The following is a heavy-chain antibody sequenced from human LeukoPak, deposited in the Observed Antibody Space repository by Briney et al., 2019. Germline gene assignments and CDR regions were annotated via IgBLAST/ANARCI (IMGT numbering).Heavy chain of an antibody. Sequence: PSETLSLTCAVYGGSFSGYYWSWIRQPPGKGLEWIGEINHSGSTNYNPSLKSRVTISVDTSKNQFSLKLSSVTAADTAVYYCARPGRGAARGNWFDPWGQGTLVTVSS. J-gene: IGHJ5*02. CDR2: INHSGST. CDR1: GGSFSGYY. CDR3: ARPGRGAARGNWFDP. V-gene: IGHV4-34*01. D-gene: IGHD6-6*01.